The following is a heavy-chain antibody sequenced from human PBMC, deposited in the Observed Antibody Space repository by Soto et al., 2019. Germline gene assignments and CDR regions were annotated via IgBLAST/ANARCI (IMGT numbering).Heavy chain of an antibody. CDR1: GFTFSSYG. V-gene: IGHV3-33*01. J-gene: IGHJ6*02. CDR3: ARALVVPAAIEGMDV. D-gene: IGHD2-2*01. Sequence: GGSLRLSCAASGFTFSSYGMHWVRQAPGKGLEWVAVIWYDGSNKYYADSVKGRFTISRDNSKNTLYLQMNSLRAEDTAVYYCARALVVPAAIEGMDVWGQGTT. CDR2: IWYDGSNK.